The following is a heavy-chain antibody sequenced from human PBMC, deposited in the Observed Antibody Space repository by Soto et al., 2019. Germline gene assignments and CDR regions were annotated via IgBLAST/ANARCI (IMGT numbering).Heavy chain of an antibody. J-gene: IGHJ5*02. V-gene: IGHV4-34*01. CDR2: INHSGST. Sequence: SETLSLTCAVYGGSFCGYDWSWIRQPPGKGLEWIGEINHSGSTNYNPSLKSRVTISVDTSKNQFSLKLSSVTAADTAVYYCARGRGSSLLNWFDPWGQGTLLTVSS. CDR1: GGSFCGYD. CDR3: ARGRGSSLLNWFDP. D-gene: IGHD6-6*01.